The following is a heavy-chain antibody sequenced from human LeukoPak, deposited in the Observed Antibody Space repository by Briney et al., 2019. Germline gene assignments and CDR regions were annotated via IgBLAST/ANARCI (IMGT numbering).Heavy chain of an antibody. Sequence: GGSLRLSCAASGFTVSSSYMSWVRQAPGKGLEWVSVIFGGGNTYYADSVKGRFTISRDNSKNTLHPQMNSLRVEDTAVYYCARDNYGSGSYSRYFDYWGLGTLVTVSS. D-gene: IGHD3-10*01. V-gene: IGHV3-66*02. CDR1: GFTVSSSY. CDR2: IFGGGNT. CDR3: ARDNYGSGSYSRYFDY. J-gene: IGHJ4*02.